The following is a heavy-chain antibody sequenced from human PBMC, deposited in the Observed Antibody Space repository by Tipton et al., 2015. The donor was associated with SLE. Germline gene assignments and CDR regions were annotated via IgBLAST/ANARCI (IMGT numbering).Heavy chain of an antibody. J-gene: IGHJ4*02. D-gene: IGHD4-11*01. CDR1: GFTFSSYA. V-gene: IGHV3-48*01. CDR2: ISSSSSTI. Sequence: SLRLSCAASGFTFSSYAMSWVRQAPGKGLEWVSYISSSSSTIYYADSVKGRFTISRDNAKNSLYLQMNSLRAEDTAVYYCARSFYSDYFDYWGQGTLVTVSS. CDR3: ARSFYSDYFDY.